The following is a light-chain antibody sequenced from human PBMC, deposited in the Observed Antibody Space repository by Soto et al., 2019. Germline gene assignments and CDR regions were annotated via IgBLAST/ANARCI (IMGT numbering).Light chain of an antibody. CDR3: QQYGSSRT. J-gene: IGKJ1*01. CDR1: QSVSNNY. CDR2: CAS. V-gene: IGKV3-20*01. Sequence: EIVLTQSPGTLSLSPGERATLSCRASQSVSNNYLAWYQQKPGQAPRLPIYCASNRATGIPDRFSGSGSGTDFTLTISRLEPEKFAVYYCQQYGSSRTFGQKTKVEIK.